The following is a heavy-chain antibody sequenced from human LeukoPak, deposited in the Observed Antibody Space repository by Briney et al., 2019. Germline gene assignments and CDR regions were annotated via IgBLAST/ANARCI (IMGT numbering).Heavy chain of an antibody. D-gene: IGHD2-15*01. CDR3: ARVGCSGGSCYSLAFDI. Sequence: SAKVSCKASGYTFTGYYMHWVRQAPGQGLEWMGGIIPIFGTANYAQKFQGRVTITADESTSTAYIELSSLRSEDTAVYYCARVGCSGGSCYSLAFDIWGQGTMVTVSS. CDR2: IIPIFGTA. V-gene: IGHV1-69*13. CDR1: GYTFTGYY. J-gene: IGHJ3*02.